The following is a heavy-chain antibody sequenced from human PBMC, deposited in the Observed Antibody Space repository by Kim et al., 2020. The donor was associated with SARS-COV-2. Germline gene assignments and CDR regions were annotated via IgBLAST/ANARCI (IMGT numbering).Heavy chain of an antibody. CDR3: AYLRSGSYYFDY. J-gene: IGHJ4*02. V-gene: IGHV1-69*01. D-gene: IGHD1-26*01. Sequence: NDAQKFQGRVTITADESTGTAYMELSSLRSEDTAVYYCAYLRSGSYYFDYWGQGTLVTVSS.